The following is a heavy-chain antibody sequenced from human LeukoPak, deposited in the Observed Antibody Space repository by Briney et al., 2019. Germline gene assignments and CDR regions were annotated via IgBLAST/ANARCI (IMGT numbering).Heavy chain of an antibody. CDR3: ARKGPYDSSGYSSAFDI. Sequence: PGGSLRLSCAASGFTFSSYWMHWVRQAPGKGLVWVSRINSDGSSTSYADSVKGRFTISRDNAKNTLYLQMNSPRAKDTAVYYCARKGPYDSSGYSSAFDIWGQGTMVTVSS. D-gene: IGHD3-22*01. CDR2: INSDGSST. CDR1: GFTFSSYW. V-gene: IGHV3-74*01. J-gene: IGHJ3*02.